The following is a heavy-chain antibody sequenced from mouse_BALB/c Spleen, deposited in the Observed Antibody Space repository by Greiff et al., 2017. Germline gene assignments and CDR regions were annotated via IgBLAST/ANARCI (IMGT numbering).Heavy chain of an antibody. D-gene: IGHD1-2*01. V-gene: IGHV10-1*02. J-gene: IGHJ4*01. CDR1: GFTFNTYA. CDR2: IRSKSNNYAT. Sequence: EVQLVESGGGLVQPKGSLKLSCAASGFTFNTYAMNWVRQAPGKGLEWVARIRSKSNNYATYYADSVKDRFTISRDDSQSMLYLQMNNLKTEDTAMYYCVAHSLLRLYAMDYWGQGTSVTVSS. CDR3: VAHSLLRLYAMDY.